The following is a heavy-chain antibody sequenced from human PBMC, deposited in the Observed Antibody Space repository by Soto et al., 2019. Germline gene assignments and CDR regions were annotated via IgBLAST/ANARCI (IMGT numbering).Heavy chain of an antibody. CDR3: ARDRRGSHYYYGMDV. CDR1: GFTFSSYS. Sequence: EVQLVESGGGLVKPGGSLRLSCAASGFTFSSYSMNWVRQAPGKGLEWVSSISSSSSYIYYADSVKGRFTISRDNAKNSLYLQMNSLRAEDTAVYYCARDRRGSHYYYGMDVWGQGTTVTVSS. D-gene: IGHD3-16*01. V-gene: IGHV3-21*01. CDR2: ISSSSSYI. J-gene: IGHJ6*02.